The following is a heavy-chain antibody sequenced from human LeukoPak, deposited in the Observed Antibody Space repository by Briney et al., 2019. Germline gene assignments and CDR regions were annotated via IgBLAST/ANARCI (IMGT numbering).Heavy chain of an antibody. J-gene: IGHJ4*02. V-gene: IGHV4-34*01. CDR3: ARGRPPNY. CDR1: GGSFSGYY. CDR2: IDHSGST. Sequence: SETLSLTCAVYGGSFSGYYWSWIRQPPGKGLEWIGEIDHSGSTNYNPSLKSRVTISVDTSKNQLSLKLSSVTAADTAVYYCARGRPPNYWGQGTLVTVSS.